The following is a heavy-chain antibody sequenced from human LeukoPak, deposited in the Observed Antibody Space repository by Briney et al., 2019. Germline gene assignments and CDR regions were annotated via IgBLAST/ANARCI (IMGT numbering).Heavy chain of an antibody. Sequence: GGSLRLSCATSGFTFSSYGMHWVRQAPGGGLEWVAVIWYDGGNKYYGDSVRGRFTISRDNAKNSLYLQMNSLRAEDTAVYYCASELPSSSWYDYWGQGTLVTVSS. V-gene: IGHV3-33*01. CDR3: ASELPSSSWYDY. J-gene: IGHJ4*02. D-gene: IGHD6-13*01. CDR1: GFTFSSYG. CDR2: IWYDGGNK.